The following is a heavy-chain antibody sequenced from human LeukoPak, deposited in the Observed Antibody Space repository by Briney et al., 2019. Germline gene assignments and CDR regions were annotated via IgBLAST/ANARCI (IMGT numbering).Heavy chain of an antibody. J-gene: IGHJ4*02. CDR2: ISGDGGST. CDR1: GFTFDDYA. CDR3: AKDWGAYSDSSGFYSGDFDY. Sequence: GGSLRLSCAASGFTFDDYAMHWVRQAPGKGLEWVSLISGDGGSTYYTDSVKGRFTISRDNSKNSLYLQMNSLRTEDTALYYCAKDWGAYSDSSGFYSGDFDYWGQGTLVTVSS. D-gene: IGHD3-22*01. V-gene: IGHV3-43*02.